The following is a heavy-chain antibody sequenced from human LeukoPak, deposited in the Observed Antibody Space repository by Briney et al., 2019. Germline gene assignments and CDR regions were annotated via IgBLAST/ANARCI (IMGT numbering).Heavy chain of an antibody. CDR1: GFTFSSYG. Sequence: PGGSLRLSCAASGFTFSSYGIHWVRQAPGKGLEWVAVISYDGSNKYYADSVKGRFTISRDNSKNTLYLQMNSLRAEDTAVYYCAKAALGATYYFDYWGQGTLVTVSS. CDR2: ISYDGSNK. J-gene: IGHJ4*02. D-gene: IGHD1-26*01. V-gene: IGHV3-30*18. CDR3: AKAALGATYYFDY.